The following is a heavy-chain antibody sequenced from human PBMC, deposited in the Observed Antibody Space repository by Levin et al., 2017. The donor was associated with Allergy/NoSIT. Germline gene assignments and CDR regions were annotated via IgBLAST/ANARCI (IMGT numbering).Heavy chain of an antibody. CDR3: ASERYCGGDCYRRRDGSAGAFDI. J-gene: IGHJ3*02. V-gene: IGHV4-30-4*01. D-gene: IGHD2-21*02. Sequence: SETLSLTCTVSGGSISSGDYYWSWIRQPPGKGLEWIGYIYYSGSTYYNPSLKSRVTISVDTSKNQFSLKLSSVTAADTAVYYCASERYCGGDCYRRRDGSAGAFDIWGQGTMVTVSS. CDR2: IYYSGST. CDR1: GGSISSGDYY.